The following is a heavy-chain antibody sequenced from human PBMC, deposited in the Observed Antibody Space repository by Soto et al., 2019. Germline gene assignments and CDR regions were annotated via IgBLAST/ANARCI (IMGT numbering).Heavy chain of an antibody. Sequence: QVQLVESGGGVVQPGRSLRLSCAASGFTFSSYGMHWVRQAPGKGLEWVAVIWYDGSNKYYADSVKGRFTISRDNSKNTLYLQTNSLRAEDTAVYYCAREIRGYSGYDWNYWGQGTLVTVSS. CDR3: AREIRGYSGYDWNY. D-gene: IGHD5-12*01. V-gene: IGHV3-33*01. CDR2: IWYDGSNK. J-gene: IGHJ4*02. CDR1: GFTFSSYG.